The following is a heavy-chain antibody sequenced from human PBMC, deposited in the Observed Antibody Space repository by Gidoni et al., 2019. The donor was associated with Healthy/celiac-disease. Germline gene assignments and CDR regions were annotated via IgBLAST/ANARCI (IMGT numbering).Heavy chain of an antibody. D-gene: IGHD2-21*02. CDR2: ISYDGSNK. CDR1: GFTFRSYG. Sequence: QVQLVESGGGVVQPGRSLRLSCAASGFTFRSYGMPWVRQAPGKGLEWVAVISYDGSNKYYADSVKGRFTISRDNSKNTLYLQMNSLRAEDTAVYYCAKDFEKAYCGGDCHEGAFDIWGQGTMVTVSS. J-gene: IGHJ3*02. CDR3: AKDFEKAYCGGDCHEGAFDI. V-gene: IGHV3-30*18.